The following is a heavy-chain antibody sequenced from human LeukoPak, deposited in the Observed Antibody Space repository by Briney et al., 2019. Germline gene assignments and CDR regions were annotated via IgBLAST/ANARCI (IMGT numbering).Heavy chain of an antibody. Sequence: GGSLRLSCAASGFTLSDYYMSWIRQAPGKGLEWVSYISSSSSYSNYSDSVKGRFTISRDNAKNSLYLQVNSLRAEDTAVYYCARALYCSGGTCYFALYFDLWGRGTLVTLSS. V-gene: IGHV3-11*05. CDR1: GFTLSDYY. J-gene: IGHJ2*01. CDR2: ISSSSSYS. CDR3: ARALYCSGGTCYFALYFDL. D-gene: IGHD2-15*01.